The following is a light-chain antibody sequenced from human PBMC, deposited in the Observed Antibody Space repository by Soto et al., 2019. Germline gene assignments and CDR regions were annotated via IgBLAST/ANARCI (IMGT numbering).Light chain of an antibody. CDR3: QSSDSSLSGSVV. J-gene: IGLJ2*01. V-gene: IGLV1-40*01. CDR1: SYNIGAGYD. CDR2: DDS. Sequence: QSVLTQPPSVSGAPGQRVTISCAGSSYNIGAGYDVNWYQQLPGTAPKLLIYDDSNRPSGVPDRFSGPKSATSASLAITGLQADDEANYYCQSSDSSLSGSVVFGGGTKLTVL.